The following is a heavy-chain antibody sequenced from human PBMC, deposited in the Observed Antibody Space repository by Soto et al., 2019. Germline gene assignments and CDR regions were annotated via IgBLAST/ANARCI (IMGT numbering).Heavy chain of an antibody. CDR2: IIPIFGTA. Sequence: SVKVSCKASGGTFSSYAISWVRQAPGQGLEWMGGIIPIFGTANYAQKFQGRVTITADKSTSTAYLELSSLRSEDTAVYYCARPYSGYEYYYYGMDVWGQGTTVTVS. CDR1: GGTFSSYA. V-gene: IGHV1-69*06. J-gene: IGHJ6*02. CDR3: ARPYSGYEYYYYGMDV. D-gene: IGHD5-12*01.